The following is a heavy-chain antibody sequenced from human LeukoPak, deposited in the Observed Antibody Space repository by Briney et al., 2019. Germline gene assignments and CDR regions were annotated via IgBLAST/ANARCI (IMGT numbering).Heavy chain of an antibody. D-gene: IGHD2-8*01. CDR3: ARFLVYGGNFYDY. Sequence: PSETLSLTCTVSGGSMSNLYYWGWIRQPPGKGLEWIGNIFHTGGTYCKPSLKSRVTMSVDTSKNHFSLKLNSVTAADTAVYYCARFLVYGGNFYDYWGQGALVTVSS. CDR1: GGSMSNLYY. V-gene: IGHV4-39*02. J-gene: IGHJ4*02. CDR2: IFHTGGT.